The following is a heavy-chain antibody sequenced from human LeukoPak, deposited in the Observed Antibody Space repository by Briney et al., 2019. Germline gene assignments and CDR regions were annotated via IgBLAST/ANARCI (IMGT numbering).Heavy chain of an antibody. Sequence: ASVKVSCKASGYTFTSYGISWVRQAPGQGLEWMRWNSAYNGNTNYAQKLQGRVTMTTDTSTSTAYMELRSLRSDDTAVYYCARRLYDYVSWSRADWFDPWGQGTLVTVSS. CDR1: GYTFTSYG. D-gene: IGHD3-16*01. CDR3: ARRLYDYVSWSRADWFDP. V-gene: IGHV1-18*01. J-gene: IGHJ5*02. CDR2: NSAYNGNT.